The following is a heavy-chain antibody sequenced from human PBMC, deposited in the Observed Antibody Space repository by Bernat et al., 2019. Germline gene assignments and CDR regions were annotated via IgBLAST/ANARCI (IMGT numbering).Heavy chain of an antibody. CDR2: ISYDGSNK. CDR3: AREGGDSSSSGAFDY. V-gene: IGHV3-30-3*01. J-gene: IGHJ4*02. D-gene: IGHD6-6*01. Sequence: QVQLVESGGGVVQPGRSLRLSCAASGFTFNSYVMHRVRQAPGKGLEWVAVISYDGSNKYYADSVKGRFTISRDNSKNTLYLQMNSLRAEDTAVYYCAREGGDSSSSGAFDYWGQGTLVTVSS. CDR1: GFTFNSYV.